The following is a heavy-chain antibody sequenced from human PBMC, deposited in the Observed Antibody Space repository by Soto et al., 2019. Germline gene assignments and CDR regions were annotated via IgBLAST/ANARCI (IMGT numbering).Heavy chain of an antibody. Sequence: ASVKVSCKASGYTFTTHGISWVRQAPGQGLEWMGWISPYNGKTTYAQKVQGRVTMTTDTSTSTAYMELRGLRSDDTAVYYCARVDDYVWGSFRPWGQGAQVTVSS. CDR1: GYTFTTHG. V-gene: IGHV1-18*04. CDR3: ARVDDYVWGSFRP. D-gene: IGHD3-16*02. J-gene: IGHJ4*02. CDR2: ISPYNGKT.